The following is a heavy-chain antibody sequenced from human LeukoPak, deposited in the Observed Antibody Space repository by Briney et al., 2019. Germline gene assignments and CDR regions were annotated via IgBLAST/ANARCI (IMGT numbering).Heavy chain of an antibody. Sequence: PSETLSLTCTVSGYSISSGYYWGWIRQPPGKGLEWIGSIYHSGSTYYNPSLKSRVTMSVDTSKNQFSLKLSSVTAADTAVYYCARDSGRTSYYYYYMDVWGKGTTVTISS. D-gene: IGHD3-10*01. CDR1: GYSISSGYY. J-gene: IGHJ6*03. CDR3: ARDSGRTSYYYYYMDV. V-gene: IGHV4-38-2*02. CDR2: IYHSGST.